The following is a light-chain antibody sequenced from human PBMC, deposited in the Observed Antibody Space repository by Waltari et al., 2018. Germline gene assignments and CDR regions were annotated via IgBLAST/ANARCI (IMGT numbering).Light chain of an antibody. CDR2: EDT. CDR1: SGRTAPPY. CDR3: QSYDDFDWI. V-gene: IGLV6-57*02. J-gene: IGLJ3*02. Sequence: NVILTQPHSVSEFPGKTVTITCTARSGRTAPPYVQWYQQRPGSGPTTVIYEDTQRPPGVPARFSGSIDSSSNSASLTISGLQPEDEADYYCQSYDDFDWIFGGGTKLTVL.